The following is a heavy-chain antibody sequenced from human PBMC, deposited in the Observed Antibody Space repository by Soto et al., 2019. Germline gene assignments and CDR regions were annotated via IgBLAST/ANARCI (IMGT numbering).Heavy chain of an antibody. CDR3: ASSPSTPGSMDV. CDR1: GGSISSGGYY. J-gene: IGHJ6*02. V-gene: IGHV4-31*03. Sequence: TLSLTCTVSGGSISSGGYYWSWIRQHPGKGLEWIGYIYYSGSTYYNPSLKSRVTISVDTSKNQFSLELSSVTAADTAVYYCASSPSTPGSMDVWGQGTPVTVSS. CDR2: IYYSGST.